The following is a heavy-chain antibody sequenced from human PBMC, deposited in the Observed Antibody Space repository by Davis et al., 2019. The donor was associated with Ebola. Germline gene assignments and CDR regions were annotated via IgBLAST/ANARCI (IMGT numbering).Heavy chain of an antibody. CDR1: GGSLSDYE. Sequence: MPSETLSLTCAFYGGSLSDYEWSWIRRAPGKGLEWIGEVKPSGITNYNPSLKSRLAISIDTSKNLVSLRLTSVTAADTAAYYCAGRRDTGGYSYFELWGRRTLVTVSS. V-gene: IGHV4-34*01. D-gene: IGHD7-27*01. CDR2: VKPSGIT. CDR3: AGRRDTGGYSYFEL. J-gene: IGHJ2*01.